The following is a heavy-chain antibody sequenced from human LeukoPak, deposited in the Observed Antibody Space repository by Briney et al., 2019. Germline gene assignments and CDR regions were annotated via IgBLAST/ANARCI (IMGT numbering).Heavy chain of an antibody. V-gene: IGHV4-38-2*02. J-gene: IGHJ4*02. CDR2: IYHSGST. CDR1: GYSISSGYY. CDR3: ARHGSGSRASDY. D-gene: IGHD3-10*01. Sequence: SETLSLTCTVSGYSISSGYYWGWIRQPPGKGLEWIGSIYHSGSTYYNPSLKSRVTISVDTSKNQFSLKLSSVTAADTAVYYCARHGSGSRASDYWGQGTLVTVSS.